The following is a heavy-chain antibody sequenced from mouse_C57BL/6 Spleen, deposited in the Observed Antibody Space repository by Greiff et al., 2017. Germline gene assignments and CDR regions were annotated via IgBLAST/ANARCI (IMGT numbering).Heavy chain of an antibody. CDR2: ISSGGSST. CDR3: ARGGVITTGVATWDFDY. Sequence: EVQRVESGGDLVKPGGSLKLSCAASGFTFSSYGMSWVSQTPDKRLEWVATISSGGSSTYYPDSVKGRFTISSDNAMNTLYLHMSSLKSEVTAMYYCARGGVITTGVATWDFDYWGQGTTLTVSS. D-gene: IGHD1-1*01. V-gene: IGHV5-6*01. J-gene: IGHJ2*01. CDR1: GFTFSSYG.